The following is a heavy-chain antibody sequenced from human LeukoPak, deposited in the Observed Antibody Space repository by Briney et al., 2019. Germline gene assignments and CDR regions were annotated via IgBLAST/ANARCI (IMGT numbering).Heavy chain of an antibody. V-gene: IGHV3-23*01. CDR2: ISGSGGRT. CDR3: ARDRSTDMITFGGVIVGSDY. CDR1: GFSFSNYA. J-gene: IGHJ4*02. D-gene: IGHD3-16*02. Sequence: GGSLRLSCAASGFSFSNYAMSWVRQAPGKGLEWVSGISGSGGRTYYADSVRGRFTISRDNSMNTLYLQMNSLRAEDTAVYYCARDRSTDMITFGGVIVGSDYWGQGTLVTVSS.